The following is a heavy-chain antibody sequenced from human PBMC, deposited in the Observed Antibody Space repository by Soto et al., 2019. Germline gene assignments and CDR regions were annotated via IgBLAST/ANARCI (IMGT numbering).Heavy chain of an antibody. V-gene: IGHV1-69*06. Sequence: QVQLVQSGAEVKKPGSSVKVSCKASGGTFSSYAISWVRLAPGQGLEWMGGIIPIFGTANYAQKFQGRVTITADKSTSTAYMELSSLRSEDTAVYYCEVGDCGGDCQYYFDHWCQGTLVTVSS. D-gene: IGHD2-21*02. CDR1: GGTFSSYA. CDR3: EVGDCGGDCQYYFDH. CDR2: IIPIFGTA. J-gene: IGHJ4*02.